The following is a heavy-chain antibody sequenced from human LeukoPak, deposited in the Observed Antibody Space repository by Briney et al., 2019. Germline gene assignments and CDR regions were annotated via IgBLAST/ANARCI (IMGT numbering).Heavy chain of an antibody. CDR1: GFTFSSYA. D-gene: IGHD1-1*01. J-gene: IGHJ4*02. CDR3: ARVATGIRSYFDY. Sequence: GGSLRLSCAASGFTFSSYAMSWVRQAPGKGLEWVANIKQDGSEKYYVDSVKGRFTISRDNAKNSLYLQMNSLRAEDTAVYYCARVATGIRSYFDYWGQGTLVTVSS. CDR2: IKQDGSEK. V-gene: IGHV3-7*01.